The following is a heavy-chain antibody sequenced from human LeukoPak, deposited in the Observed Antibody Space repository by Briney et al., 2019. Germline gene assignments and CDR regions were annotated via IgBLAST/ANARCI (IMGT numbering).Heavy chain of an antibody. V-gene: IGHV1-8*01. CDR2: MSPNSGDT. CDR3: ARLVATMIDY. D-gene: IGHD5-12*01. Sequence: ASVKVSCKASGYTFTSYDFNWVRQATGQRPEWMGWMSPNSGDTGYAQKFQDRVTMTRNTSISTAYMELSSLRSDDTAVYYCARLVATMIDYWGQGTLVTVSS. J-gene: IGHJ4*02. CDR1: GYTFTSYD.